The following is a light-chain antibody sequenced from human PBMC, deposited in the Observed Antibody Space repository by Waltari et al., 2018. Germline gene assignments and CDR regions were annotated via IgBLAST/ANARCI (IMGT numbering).Light chain of an antibody. CDR1: QSVGRA. V-gene: IGKV3-20*01. Sequence: VLTQSPGTLALSPGERATLSCRASQSVGRALAWYQQKPDQAPRLLIYDASSRATGISDKFSGSGSGTDFSLTISRVEPEDFAVYFCQMYVRLPVTFGQGTKVEVK. CDR2: DAS. CDR3: QMYVRLPVT. J-gene: IGKJ1*01.